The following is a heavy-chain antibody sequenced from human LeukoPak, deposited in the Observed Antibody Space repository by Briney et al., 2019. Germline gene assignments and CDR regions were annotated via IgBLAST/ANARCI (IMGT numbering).Heavy chain of an antibody. D-gene: IGHD3-10*02. V-gene: IGHV3-7*01. CDR2: IKQDGSEK. CDR3: AELGITMIGGV. J-gene: IGHJ6*04. Sequence: GGSLRLSCAASGFTFSNYWMTWVRQAPGKGLEWVANIKQDGSEKYYVDAVKGRFTISRDNAKNSLYLQMNSLRAEDTAVYYCAELGITMIGGVWGKGTTVTISS. CDR1: GFTFSNYW.